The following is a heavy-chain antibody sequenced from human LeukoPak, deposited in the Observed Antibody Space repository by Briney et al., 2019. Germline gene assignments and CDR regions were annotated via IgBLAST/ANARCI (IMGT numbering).Heavy chain of an antibody. CDR1: GFTFSSYW. D-gene: IGHD5-18*01. V-gene: IGHV3-7*01. CDR3: ARDLSGVTGYTYGRGIDY. J-gene: IGHJ4*02. Sequence: GGSLRLSCAASGFTFSSYWMSWVRQAPGKGLEWVANIKKDGSEKYYVDSVKGRFTISRDNARTSLYLQMNSLRAEDTAVYYCARDLSGVTGYTYGRGIDYWGQGTLVTVSS. CDR2: IKKDGSEK.